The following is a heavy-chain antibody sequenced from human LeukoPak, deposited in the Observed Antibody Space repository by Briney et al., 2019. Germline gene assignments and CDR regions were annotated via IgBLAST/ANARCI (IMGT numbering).Heavy chain of an antibody. CDR1: GYTFTGYY. Sequence: GASVKVSCKASGYTFTGYYMHWVRQAPGQGLEWMGWINPNSGGTNYAQKFQGRVTMTRDTSISTAYMELSRLRSDDTAVYYCARDPVLAAEYYYYYYYMDVWGKGTTVTISS. D-gene: IGHD6-13*01. J-gene: IGHJ6*03. CDR2: INPNSGGT. V-gene: IGHV1-2*02. CDR3: ARDPVLAAEYYYYYYYMDV.